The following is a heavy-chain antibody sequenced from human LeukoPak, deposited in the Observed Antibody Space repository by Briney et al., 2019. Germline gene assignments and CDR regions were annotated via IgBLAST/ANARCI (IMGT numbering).Heavy chain of an antibody. D-gene: IGHD6-6*01. Sequence: GGSLRLSCAASGFTVSSNYMSWVRQAPGKGLEWVSVIYSGGSTYYADSVKGRFTISRDNSKNTLYLQMNSLRAEDTAVYYCARDPFYSSSQGGIDVWGQGTTVTVSS. J-gene: IGHJ6*02. CDR1: GFTVSSNY. CDR2: IYSGGST. CDR3: ARDPFYSSSQGGIDV. V-gene: IGHV3-53*01.